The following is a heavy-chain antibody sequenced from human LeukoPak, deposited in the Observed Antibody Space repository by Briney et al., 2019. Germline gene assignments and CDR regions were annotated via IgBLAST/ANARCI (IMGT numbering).Heavy chain of an antibody. V-gene: IGHV4-30-2*01. J-gene: IGHJ5*02. Sequence: SETLSLTCTVSGGSISSGGYYWSWIRQPPGKGLEWIGYIYHSGSTYYNPSLKSRVTISVDRSKNQFSLKLSSVTAADTAVYYCARQAPITIFGVVTPNWFDPWGQGTLVTVSS. D-gene: IGHD3-3*01. CDR3: ARQAPITIFGVVTPNWFDP. CDR2: IYHSGST. CDR1: GGSISSGGYY.